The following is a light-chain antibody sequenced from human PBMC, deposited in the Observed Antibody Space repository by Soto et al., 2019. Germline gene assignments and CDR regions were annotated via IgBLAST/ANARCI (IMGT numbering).Light chain of an antibody. CDR3: QQYGSSPT. J-gene: IGKJ1*01. Sequence: EFVLTQSPGTLSLSPGERATLSCRASRSVSSSYLAWYQQKPGQAPRLLIYGASSRATGIPDRFSGSGSGTDFTLTISRLEPEDFAVYYCQQYGSSPTFGQGTKVEIK. CDR2: GAS. V-gene: IGKV3-20*01. CDR1: RSVSSSY.